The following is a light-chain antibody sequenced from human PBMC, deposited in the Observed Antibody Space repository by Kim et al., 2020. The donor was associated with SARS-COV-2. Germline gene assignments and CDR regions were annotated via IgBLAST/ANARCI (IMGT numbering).Light chain of an antibody. J-gene: IGLJ3*02. CDR2: YDS. CDR3: QVWDSSSDHPV. CDR1: NIGRKS. V-gene: IGLV3-21*04. Sequence: APGKTARIPCGGNNIGRKSVHWYQQKPGQAPVLVIYYDSDRPSGIPERCAGSNSGNTATLTISRVEAGDEADYFCQVWDSSSDHPVFGGGTQLTVL.